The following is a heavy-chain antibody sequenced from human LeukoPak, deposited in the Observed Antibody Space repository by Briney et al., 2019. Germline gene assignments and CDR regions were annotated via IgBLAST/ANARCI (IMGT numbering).Heavy chain of an antibody. J-gene: IGHJ4*02. V-gene: IGHV4-38-2*02. D-gene: IGHD6-19*01. Sequence: PSKTLSLTCEVSGYSISSGFYWGWIRQTPGKGLEWIGSIYHIGSVFYNPSLKSRVNISVDTSKNQFSLNLISVTAADTALYFCMRDPFSSGWSDSWGPGILVTVAS. CDR2: IYHIGSV. CDR1: GYSISSGFY. CDR3: MRDPFSSGWSDS.